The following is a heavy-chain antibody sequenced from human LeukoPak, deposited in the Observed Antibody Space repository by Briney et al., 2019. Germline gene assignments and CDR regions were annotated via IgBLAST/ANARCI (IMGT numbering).Heavy chain of an antibody. J-gene: IGHJ4*02. D-gene: IGHD2-21*02. Sequence: PGGSLRLSCAASGFTFSSYAMSWVRQAPGKGLEWVSAISGSGGSTYYADSVKGRFTISRDNSKNTLYLQMNSLRAEDTAVYYCAKADCGGDCYSDYFDYWGQGTLVTVSS. CDR3: AKADCGGDCYSDYFDY. CDR2: ISGSGGST. CDR1: GFTFSSYA. V-gene: IGHV3-23*01.